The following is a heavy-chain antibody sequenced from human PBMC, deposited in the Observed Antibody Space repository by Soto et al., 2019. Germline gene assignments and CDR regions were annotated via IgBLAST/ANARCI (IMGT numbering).Heavy chain of an antibody. J-gene: IGHJ6*02. CDR3: ARHSSGYCSSNSCYMDYGMDV. D-gene: IGHD2-2*02. V-gene: IGHV5-51*01. CDR1: GYSFTSYW. CDR2: IYPGDSDT. Sequence: GESLKISGKGSGYSFTSYWIGWVRQMPGKGLEWMGIIYPGDSDTRYSPSFQGQVTISADKSISTAYLQWSSLKASDTAMYYCARHSSGYCSSNSCYMDYGMDVWGQGTTVPVYS.